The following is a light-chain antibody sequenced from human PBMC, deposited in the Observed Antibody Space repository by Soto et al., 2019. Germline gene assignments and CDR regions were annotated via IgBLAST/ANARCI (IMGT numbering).Light chain of an antibody. CDR3: SSYTSTNSWV. V-gene: IGLV2-14*01. CDR2: DVS. CDR1: SSDVGGYNY. Sequence: QSALTQSASVSGSPGQSITISCTGTSSDVGGYNYVSWYQQHPGKVPKLIIYDVSNRPSGVSTRFSGSKSGNTASLTISGLQAEDEADYSCSSYTSTNSWVFGGGTKLTVL. J-gene: IGLJ3*02.